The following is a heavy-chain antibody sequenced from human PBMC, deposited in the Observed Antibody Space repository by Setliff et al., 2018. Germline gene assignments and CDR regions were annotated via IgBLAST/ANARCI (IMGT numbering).Heavy chain of an antibody. D-gene: IGHD3-16*01. V-gene: IGHV4-59*01. Sequence: PSETLSLTCTVPGGAIRSYYWSWIRQPPGKRLEWIGYIYYSGSTNYNPSLESRVTISVDTSKNQLSLRLNSATAADTALHYWARLRGAFDYWGQGTLVTVSS. CDR1: GGAIRSYY. J-gene: IGHJ4*02. CDR2: IYYSGST. CDR3: ARLRGAFDY.